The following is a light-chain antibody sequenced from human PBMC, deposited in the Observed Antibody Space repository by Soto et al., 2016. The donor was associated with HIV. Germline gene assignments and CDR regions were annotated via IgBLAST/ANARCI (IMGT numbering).Light chain of an antibody. CDR2: DAS. CDR3: QHFDNLPLA. V-gene: IGKV1-33*01. Sequence: IQMTQSPSSLSASVGDRVTITCQANLDITNRVNWYQQKPGKPPKLLIHDASNLETGTHFTFTISSLQPEDIGTYYCQHFDNLPLAFGGGTKVE. J-gene: IGKJ4*01. CDR1: LDITNR.